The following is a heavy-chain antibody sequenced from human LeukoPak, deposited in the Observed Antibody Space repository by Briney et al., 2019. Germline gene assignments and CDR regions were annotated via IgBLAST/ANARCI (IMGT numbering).Heavy chain of an antibody. V-gene: IGHV3-11*01. CDR3: ATRRDGYNYRAFDI. CDR2: ISSSGSTI. J-gene: IGHJ3*02. CDR1: GFTFSDYY. D-gene: IGHD5-24*01. Sequence: GGSLRLSCAASGFTFSDYYMSWIRQAPGKGLEWVAYISSSGSTIYYADSVKGRFTISRDNAKNSLYLQMNSLRAEDTAVYYCATRRDGYNYRAFDIWGQGTMVTVSS.